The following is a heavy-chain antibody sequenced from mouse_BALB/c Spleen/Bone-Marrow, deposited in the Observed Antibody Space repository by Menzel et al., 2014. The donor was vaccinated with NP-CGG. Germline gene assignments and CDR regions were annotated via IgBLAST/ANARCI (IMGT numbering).Heavy chain of an antibody. Sequence: VQLQQSGPEVVKPGASVKISCKTSGYTFTEYTTHWVKQSHGKSLEWIGGINPNNGGTTYNQKFKGKATLTVDKSSSTAYMELRSLTSEDSAVYYCARSYGYERSWFAYWGQGTLVTVSA. D-gene: IGHD2-2*01. J-gene: IGHJ3*01. CDR1: GYTFTEYT. V-gene: IGHV1-18*01. CDR2: INPNNGGT. CDR3: ARSYGYERSWFAY.